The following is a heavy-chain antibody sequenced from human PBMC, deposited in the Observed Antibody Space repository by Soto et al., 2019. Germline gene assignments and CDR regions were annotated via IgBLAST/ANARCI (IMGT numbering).Heavy chain of an antibody. J-gene: IGHJ6*02. D-gene: IGHD4-17*01. CDR3: ARDRGLYGDYPYYDYYGMDV. Sequence: QVQLQESGPGLVKPSGTLSLTCAVSGGSISSSNWWSWVRQPPGKGLEWIGELYHSGSTNYNPSLKSRVTISVDKSKTQFSLKLSSVTAADTAVYYCARDRGLYGDYPYYDYYGMDVWGQGTTVTVSS. CDR1: GGSISSSNW. V-gene: IGHV4-4*02. CDR2: LYHSGST.